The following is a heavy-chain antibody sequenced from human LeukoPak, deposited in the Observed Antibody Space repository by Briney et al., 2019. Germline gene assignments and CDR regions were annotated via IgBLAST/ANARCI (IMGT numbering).Heavy chain of an antibody. V-gene: IGHV3-11*06. J-gene: IGHJ6*02. D-gene: IGHD2-2*01. CDR3: ARVGRYCSTTGCDYYYGMDV. CDR1: GFTLSDYY. CDR2: ISSGSPNI. Sequence: GGSLRLSCAASGFTLSDYYMSWISQDPGKALEWGSSISSGSPNINGADSVKGRFTSSRDNAKSSLYLRMSSLRAEDTAVYYCARVGRYCSTTGCDYYYGMDVWGQGTTVTVSS.